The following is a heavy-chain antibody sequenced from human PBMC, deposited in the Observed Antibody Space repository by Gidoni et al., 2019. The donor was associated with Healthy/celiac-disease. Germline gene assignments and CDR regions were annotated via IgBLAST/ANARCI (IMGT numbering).Heavy chain of an antibody. CDR1: VGTFSSYA. CDR2: IIPIFGTA. Sequence: QVQLVQSGAEVKKPGSSVKVSCKASVGTFSSYAISWVRQAPEQGLEWMGGIIPIFGTANYAQKFQGRVTSTADESTSTAYMELSSLRSEDTAVYYCARNRITIFGVVTEDFDYWGQGTLVTVSS. D-gene: IGHD3-3*01. J-gene: IGHJ4*02. CDR3: ARNRITIFGVVTEDFDY. V-gene: IGHV1-69*01.